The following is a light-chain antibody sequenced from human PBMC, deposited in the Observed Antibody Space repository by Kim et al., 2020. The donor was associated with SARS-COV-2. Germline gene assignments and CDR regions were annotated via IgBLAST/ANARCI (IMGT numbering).Light chain of an antibody. V-gene: IGKV1-27*01. CDR2: AAP. J-gene: IGKJ1*01. Sequence: ASVGARFTMTCRESQGISNDLAWYQQKPGKVPKLLICAAPALQSGVPSRFSGSGYGTDFTLTISSLQPEDGPTHYCQNYNGVSSSFG. CDR3: QNYNGVSSS. CDR1: QGISND.